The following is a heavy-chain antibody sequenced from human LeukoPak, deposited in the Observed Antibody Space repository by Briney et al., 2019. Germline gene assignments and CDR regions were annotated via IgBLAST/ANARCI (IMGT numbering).Heavy chain of an antibody. CDR3: ARDWVAGVPFDAFDI. D-gene: IGHD3-10*01. CDR2: IKEDGSEK. V-gene: IGHV3-7*03. CDR1: GFTLSSYW. Sequence: GGSLRLSCAASGFTLSSYWMSWVRQAPGKGLEWVANIKEDGSEKYYVDSVKGRFTISGDNAKNSLYLHMNSLTAEDTAMYYCARDWVAGVPFDAFDIWGQGTMVSVSS. J-gene: IGHJ3*02.